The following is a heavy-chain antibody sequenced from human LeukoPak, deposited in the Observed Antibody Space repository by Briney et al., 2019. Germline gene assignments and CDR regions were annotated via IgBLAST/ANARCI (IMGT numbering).Heavy chain of an antibody. CDR2: INTDGSST. CDR1: GFTFSNYW. D-gene: IGHD2-2*01. J-gene: IGHJ4*02. CDR3: GRGFVLVPAAIPDY. Sequence: PGGSLRLSCAASGFTFSNYWMHWVRQAPGKGLVWVSRINTDGSSTTYADSVKGRLTISRDNAKNTLYLQMNSLRAEDTAVYYCGRGFVLVPAAIPDYWGPGTLVTVSS. V-gene: IGHV3-74*01.